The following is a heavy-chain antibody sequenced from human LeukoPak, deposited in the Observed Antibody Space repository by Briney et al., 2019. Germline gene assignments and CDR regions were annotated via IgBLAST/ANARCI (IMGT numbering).Heavy chain of an antibody. D-gene: IGHD1-26*01. CDR1: GYSFPNYG. Sequence: ASVKVSCKASGYSFPNYGISWVRQAPGQGLEWMAWISVYNGHTHYTQKFQDRVTVTTDTSTNTAYMELRSLKSDDTAVYYCARGWRPRGSYALSYFDYWGQGGLVTVSS. J-gene: IGHJ4*02. CDR3: ARGWRPRGSYALSYFDY. V-gene: IGHV1-18*01. CDR2: ISVYNGHT.